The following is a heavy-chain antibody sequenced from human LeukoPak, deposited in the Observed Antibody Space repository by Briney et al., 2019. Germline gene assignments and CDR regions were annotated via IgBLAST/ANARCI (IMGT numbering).Heavy chain of an antibody. CDR3: AKDLTTVTKPYYYYYMDV. J-gene: IGHJ6*03. Sequence: GGSLRLSCAASGFTFSSYGMHWVRHAPGKGLEWVAFIRYDGSNKYYADSVKGRFTISRDNSKNTLYLQMNSLRAEDTAVYYCAKDLTTVTKPYYYYYMDVWGKGTTVTVSS. V-gene: IGHV3-30*02. CDR2: IRYDGSNK. CDR1: GFTFSSYG. D-gene: IGHD4-11*01.